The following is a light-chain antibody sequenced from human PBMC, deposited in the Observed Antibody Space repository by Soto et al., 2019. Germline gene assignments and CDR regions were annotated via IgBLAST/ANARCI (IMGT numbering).Light chain of an antibody. CDR2: GAS. CDR1: QSVSSSY. Sequence: ELVLTQSPGTLSLSPGERATLSCRASQSVSSSYLAWYQQQPGQAPRLLIYGASSRATGIPDRFSGSGSGTDFTLTISRLEPEDFAVYYCRQYGSSSWTFGQGTKVDIK. CDR3: RQYGSSSWT. V-gene: IGKV3-20*01. J-gene: IGKJ1*01.